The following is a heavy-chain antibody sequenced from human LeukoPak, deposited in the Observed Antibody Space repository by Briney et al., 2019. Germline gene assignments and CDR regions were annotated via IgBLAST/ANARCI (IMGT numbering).Heavy chain of an antibody. J-gene: IGHJ4*02. CDR3: ARDYCGGDCSDFDY. V-gene: IGHV1-24*01. Sequence: ASVKVSCKVSGYTLTELSMHWVRQAPGKGLEWMGGFDPEDGETIYAQKFQGRVTMTVDTSTDTAYMELRSLRSDDTAVYYCARDYCGGDCSDFDYWGQGTLVTVSS. CDR2: FDPEDGET. CDR1: GYTLTELS. D-gene: IGHD2-21*02.